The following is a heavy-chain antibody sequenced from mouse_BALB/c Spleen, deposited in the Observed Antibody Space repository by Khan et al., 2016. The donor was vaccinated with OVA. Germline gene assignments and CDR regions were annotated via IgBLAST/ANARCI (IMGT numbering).Heavy chain of an antibody. CDR1: GFSLTGYG. CDR2: IWGDGST. V-gene: IGHV2-6-7*01. CDR3: ARAYYGNYREAMDY. D-gene: IGHD2-10*01. Sequence: QVQLKESGPGLVAPSQSLSITCTVSGFSLTGYGVNWVRQPPGKGLEWLGMIWGDGSTDYNSDLKSRLNITKDNSQSQAFLKMHSLQTDDTARYYCARAYYGNYREAMDYWGQGTSVTVSS. J-gene: IGHJ4*01.